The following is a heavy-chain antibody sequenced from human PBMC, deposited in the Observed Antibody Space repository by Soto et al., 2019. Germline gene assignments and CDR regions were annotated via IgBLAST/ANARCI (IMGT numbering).Heavy chain of an antibody. CDR1: GFTFTSYG. Sequence: QVQLVESGGGVVQPGGSLRLSCAASGFTFTSYGMHWVRQAPGKGLEWVTFISFDGSNTDYAESVKGRFTISRDNSKNTLYLQMNSLRAGDRAVYYCAKGYGGQRLTRGDAFDIWGQGTMVTVSS. D-gene: IGHD5-18*01. V-gene: IGHV3-30*18. J-gene: IGHJ3*02. CDR3: AKGYGGQRLTRGDAFDI. CDR2: ISFDGSNT.